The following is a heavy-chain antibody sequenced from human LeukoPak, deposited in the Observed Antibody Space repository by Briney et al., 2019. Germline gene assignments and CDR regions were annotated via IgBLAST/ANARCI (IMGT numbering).Heavy chain of an antibody. CDR2: IYYSGST. D-gene: IGHD3-10*01. J-gene: IGHJ5*02. Sequence: PSETLSLTCTVSGGSLSSYYWSWIRQPPGKGLEWIGYIYYSGSTNYNPSLTSRVTISVDTSKNQFSLKLSSVTAADTAVYYCARDKALWFGELLQPHNWFDPWGQGTLVTVSS. CDR3: ARDKALWFGELLQPHNWFDP. CDR1: GGSLSSYY. V-gene: IGHV4-59*01.